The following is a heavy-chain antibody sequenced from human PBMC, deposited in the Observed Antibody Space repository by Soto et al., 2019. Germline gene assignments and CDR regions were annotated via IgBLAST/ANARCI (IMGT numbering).Heavy chain of an antibody. CDR1: GFTFRNYE. J-gene: IGHJ5*02. CDR3: GRVSSASGTFGWLDP. V-gene: IGHV3-48*03. D-gene: IGHD3-10*01. Sequence: GGSLRLSCAASGFTFRNYEMNWVRQAPGKGLEWISYISNGASSIEYADSVRGRFTVSRDNAKNLLYLQMTSLRVEDTAVYFCGRVSSASGTFGWLDPWGQGTLVTVSS. CDR2: ISNGASSI.